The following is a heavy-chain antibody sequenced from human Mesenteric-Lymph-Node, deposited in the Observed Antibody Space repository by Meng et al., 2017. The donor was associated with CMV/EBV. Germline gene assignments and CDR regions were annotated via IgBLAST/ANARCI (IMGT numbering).Heavy chain of an antibody. J-gene: IGHJ4*02. CDR3: ARRTPVGYCTGGTCPDFDY. V-gene: IGHV4-39*01. Sequence: SETLSLTCTVSGGSISSSSYYWAWIRQPPGKGLEWIGSIYYSGSTYYNPSLESRVTISVDTSENQLSLNLRSVTAADTAAYYCARRTPVGYCTGGTCPDFDYWGQGTLVTVSS. CDR2: IYYSGST. CDR1: GGSISSSSYY. D-gene: IGHD2-8*02.